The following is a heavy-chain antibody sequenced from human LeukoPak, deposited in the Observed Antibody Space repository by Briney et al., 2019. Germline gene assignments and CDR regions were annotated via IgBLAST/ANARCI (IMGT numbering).Heavy chain of an antibody. CDR3: AKVGDWYYFEGSGIDY. D-gene: IGHD2/OR15-2a*01. V-gene: IGHV3-23*01. J-gene: IGHJ4*02. CDR2: ISGSGGST. Sequence: GGSLRLSCAASGFIFSSYAMSWVRQAPGKGLEWVSAISGSGGSTYYADSVKGRFTISRDNSKNTLYLQMNGLRAEDTAVYYCAKVGDWYYFEGSGIDYWGQGTLVTVSS. CDR1: GFIFSSYA.